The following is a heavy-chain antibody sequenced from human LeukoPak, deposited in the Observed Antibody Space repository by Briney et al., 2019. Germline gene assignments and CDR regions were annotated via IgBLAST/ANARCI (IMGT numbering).Heavy chain of an antibody. CDR3: ARGGPAAGRFDY. Sequence: PGGSLRLSCSASGFIFNTFGMNWVRQAPGKGLEWVSVIYSGGSTYYADSVKGRFTISRDNSKNTLYLQMNSLRAEDTAVYYCARGGPAAGRFDYWGQGTLVTVSS. CDR2: IYSGGST. J-gene: IGHJ4*02. V-gene: IGHV3-66*01. CDR1: GFIFNTFG. D-gene: IGHD6-13*01.